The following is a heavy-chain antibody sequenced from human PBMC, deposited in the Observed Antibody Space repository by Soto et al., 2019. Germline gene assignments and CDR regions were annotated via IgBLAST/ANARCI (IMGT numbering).Heavy chain of an antibody. Sequence: EVQLVESGGGLVQPGGSLRLSCAASGFTFSSYWMHWVRQAPGKGLVWVSRLKSDGSSTAYADSVKGRFTISRDNAKNTLYLQMNSLRAEDTAVHYCARAKGSWYFDLWGRGTLVTVSS. CDR1: GFTFSSYW. CDR3: ARAKGSWYFDL. V-gene: IGHV3-74*01. CDR2: LKSDGSST. J-gene: IGHJ2*01.